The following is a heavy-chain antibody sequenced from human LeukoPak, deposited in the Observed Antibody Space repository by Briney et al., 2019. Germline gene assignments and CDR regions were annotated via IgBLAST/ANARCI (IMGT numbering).Heavy chain of an antibody. Sequence: ASVKVSCKASGYTFTSYDINWVRQATGQGLEGMGWMNPNSGRAGYAQKFQGRGTMTRNTSISTAYNELSNLRPEDTAVYYCARDGSGTYWAYYNWFDPWGQGTLVTVSS. CDR1: GYTFTSYD. D-gene: IGHD3-10*01. CDR3: ARDGSGTYWAYYNWFDP. J-gene: IGHJ5*02. CDR2: MNPNSGRA. V-gene: IGHV1-8*01.